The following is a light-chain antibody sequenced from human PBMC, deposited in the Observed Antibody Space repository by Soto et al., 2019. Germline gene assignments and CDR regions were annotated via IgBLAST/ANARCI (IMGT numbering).Light chain of an antibody. CDR2: DAS. Sequence: EIVMTQSTATLSVSPGARATLSCRATQSVSNYLAWYQQKPGQAPRLLIYDASNRATGIPARFSGSGSGTDFTLTISSLEPEDFAVYFCQHRAGWPPALTFGGGTKVDI. J-gene: IGKJ4*01. CDR1: QSVSNY. CDR3: QHRAGWPPALT. V-gene: IGKV3-11*01.